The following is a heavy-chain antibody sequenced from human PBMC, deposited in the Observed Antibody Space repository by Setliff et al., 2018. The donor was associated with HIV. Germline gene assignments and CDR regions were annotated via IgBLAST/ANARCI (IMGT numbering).Heavy chain of an antibody. D-gene: IGHD6-13*01. CDR2: IEYDGGSK. CDR1: GFTFSISG. Sequence: GGSLRLSCVASGFTFSISGMHWVRQAPGKGLEWVTYIEYDGGSKYYADSVKGRFTISRDNSKNTLYLQMNSLRAEDTAVYYCAKPPRPSSWPQYYFDYWGQGTLVTVSS. J-gene: IGHJ4*02. CDR3: AKPPRPSSWPQYYFDY. V-gene: IGHV3-30*02.